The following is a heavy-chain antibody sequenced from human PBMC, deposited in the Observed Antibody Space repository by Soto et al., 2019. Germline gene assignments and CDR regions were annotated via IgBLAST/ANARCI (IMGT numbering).Heavy chain of an antibody. CDR2: INHSGST. J-gene: IGHJ5*02. D-gene: IGHD2-8*01. V-gene: IGHV4-34*01. Sequence: XGTLALTSAVYGGSFSGYYWSWIRQPPGKRLEWIGEINHSGSTNYNPSPKSRVTIFVDTSKNQFSLKLSSVTATDTAVYCCARGTRCTNGVCYNVSFDPWGQGTLVTVS. CDR3: ARGTRCTNGVCYNVSFDP. CDR1: GGSFSGYY.